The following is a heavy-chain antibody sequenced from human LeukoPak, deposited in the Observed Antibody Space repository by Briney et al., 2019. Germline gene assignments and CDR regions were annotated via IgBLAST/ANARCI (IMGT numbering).Heavy chain of an antibody. D-gene: IGHD2-21*01. CDR3: ARGAIPVALHWFDP. J-gene: IGHJ5*02. V-gene: IGHV4-39*07. Sequence: SETLSLTCTVSGGSVSSSSHYWGWIPQPPGKGLEWVGSIYTSGSTDYNPSLKSRVTMSVDTSKNQISLKLTSVTAADTAVYYCARGAIPVALHWFDPWGQGILVTVSS. CDR2: IYTSGST. CDR1: GGSVSSSSHY.